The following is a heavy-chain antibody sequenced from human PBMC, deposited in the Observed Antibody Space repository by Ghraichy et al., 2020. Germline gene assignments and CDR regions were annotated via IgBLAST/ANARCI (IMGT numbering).Heavy chain of an antibody. D-gene: IGHD5-24*01. CDR2: VSTRGDTI. Sequence: GGSLRLSCVASGFTFSAYSMDWVRQAPGKRLEWLSHVSTRGDTIHYAASVNGRFTISRDNAKDAVYLQMNSLGAEDTAVYFCARGFLDNSLDWWGQGTLVTVSA. J-gene: IGHJ4*02. CDR3: ARGFLDNSLDW. CDR1: GFTFSAYS. V-gene: IGHV3-48*04.